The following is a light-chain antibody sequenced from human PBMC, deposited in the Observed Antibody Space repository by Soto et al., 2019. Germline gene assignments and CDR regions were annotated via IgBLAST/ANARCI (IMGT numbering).Light chain of an antibody. CDR3: QQNFSPFVT. CDR2: SAS. J-gene: IGKJ4*01. V-gene: IGKV1-39*01. Sequence: DIQMTQSPPSLSASVGDRVTITCRASETITDFLNLYQVKPCKAPKLLIYSASNLQPGVPSRFSGSGYGTDFTLTLSGLQHEDSSPYYSQQNFSPFVTLGAGTKVEV. CDR1: ETITDF.